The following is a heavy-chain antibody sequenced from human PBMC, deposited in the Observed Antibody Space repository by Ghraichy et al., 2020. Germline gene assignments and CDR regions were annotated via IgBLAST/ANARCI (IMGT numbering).Heavy chain of an antibody. CDR3: TRGGPDCSRTPCCSAAFHKDV. J-gene: IGHJ6*03. D-gene: IGHD2-2*01. CDR2: IYLSGDT. V-gene: IGHV4-61*02. Sequence: SETLSLTCTVSGVSLSSTTYYWSWVRQPAGKGLEWIGRIYLSGDTNYNPSLESRIAMSVDASKNQFSLKLSSVTAADTAVYYCTRGGPDCSRTPCCSAAFHKDVWGKGTTVTVSS. CDR1: GVSLSSTTYY.